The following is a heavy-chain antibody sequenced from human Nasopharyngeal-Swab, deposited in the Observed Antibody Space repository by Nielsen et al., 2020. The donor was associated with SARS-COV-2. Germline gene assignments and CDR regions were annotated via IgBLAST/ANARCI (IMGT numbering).Heavy chain of an antibody. CDR2: IYYSGST. J-gene: IGHJ4*02. CDR1: GGSISSYY. V-gene: IGHV4-59*01. Sequence: SETLSLTCTVSGGSISSYYWSWIRHPPGKGLEWIRYIYYSGSTNYNPSLKSRVTISVDTSKNQFSLKLSSVTAADTAVYYCAREPAYGDYLDYWGQGTLVTVSS. D-gene: IGHD4-17*01. CDR3: AREPAYGDYLDY.